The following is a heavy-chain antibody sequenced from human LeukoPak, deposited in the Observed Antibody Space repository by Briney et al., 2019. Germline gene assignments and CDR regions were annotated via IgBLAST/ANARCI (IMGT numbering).Heavy chain of an antibody. CDR2: IKSKTDGGTT. V-gene: IGHV3-15*01. Sequence: GGPLRLSCAASGFTFNNAWVSCLPGAPGEGLEWVGRIKSKTDGGTTDYSAPVKGIFTISRGVYKNGVYVQINRLKTEDTPVYYFTALYRTNGVCHDYWGQGTLVTVSS. D-gene: IGHD2-8*01. CDR1: GFTFNNAW. J-gene: IGHJ4*02. CDR3: TALYRTNGVCHDY.